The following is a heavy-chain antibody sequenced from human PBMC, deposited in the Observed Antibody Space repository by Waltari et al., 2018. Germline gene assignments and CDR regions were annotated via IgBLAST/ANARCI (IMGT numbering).Heavy chain of an antibody. J-gene: IGHJ4*02. CDR1: GYTFTDYY. CDR3: ATGIAVVIFDY. D-gene: IGHD3-22*01. CDR2: VEPEDSET. V-gene: IGHV1-69-2*01. Sequence: EVQLVQSGAEVKKPGATVKISCKASGYTFTDYYMHWVQQAPGKGLEWRGRVEPEDSETIYAETFHGRVTITADTSTDTAYMELSSLRSEDTAVYYCATGIAVVIFDYWGQGTLVTVSS.